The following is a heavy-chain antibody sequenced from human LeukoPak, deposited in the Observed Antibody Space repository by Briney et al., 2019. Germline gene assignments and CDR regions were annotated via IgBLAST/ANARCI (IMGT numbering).Heavy chain of an antibody. D-gene: IGHD1-26*01. J-gene: IGHJ4*02. CDR1: GFTFSSYG. CDR3: ASEKWLNTWELLTFDY. CDR2: IRYDGSNK. Sequence: PGGSLRLSCAASGFTFSSYGMHWVRQAPGKGLEWVAFIRYDGSNKYYADSVKGRFTISRDNSKNTLYLQMNSLRAEDTAVYYCASEKWLNTWELLTFDYWGQGTLVTVSS. V-gene: IGHV3-30*02.